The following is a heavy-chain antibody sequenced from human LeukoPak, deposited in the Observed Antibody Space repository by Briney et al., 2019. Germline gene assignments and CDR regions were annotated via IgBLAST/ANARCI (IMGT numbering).Heavy chain of an antibody. V-gene: IGHV4-34*01. J-gene: IGHJ6*02. CDR1: GGSFSGYY. Sequence: SETLSLTCAVYGGSFSGYYWSWIRQPPGKGLEWIGEINHSGSTNYNPSLKSRVTISVDTSKNQFSLKLSSVTAADTAVYYCARRYSSSWYYYYGMDVWGQGTTVTVSS. CDR2: INHSGST. CDR3: ARRYSSSWYYYYGMDV. D-gene: IGHD6-13*01.